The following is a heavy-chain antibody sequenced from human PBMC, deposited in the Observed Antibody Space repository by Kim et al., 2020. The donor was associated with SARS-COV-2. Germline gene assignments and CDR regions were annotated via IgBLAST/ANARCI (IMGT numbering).Heavy chain of an antibody. CDR2: IWEDGIER. Sequence: GGSLRLSCIASGFTFSTYGMSWVRQAPGKGLEWVALIWEDGIERWYGSSVEGRLTISRDNAKNSLYLEMHSLSAEDTAVYYCARDRRYSLDYWGQGNLVTVSS. D-gene: IGHD2-15*01. CDR1: GFTFSTYG. V-gene: IGHV3-7*01. J-gene: IGHJ4*02. CDR3: ARDRRYSLDY.